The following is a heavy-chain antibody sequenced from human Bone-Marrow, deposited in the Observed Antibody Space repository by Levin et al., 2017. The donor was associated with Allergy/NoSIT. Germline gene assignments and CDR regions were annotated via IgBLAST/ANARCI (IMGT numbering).Heavy chain of an antibody. CDR1: EFTLRSYW. CDR2: IEQDASEK. CDR3: VREGNYGSFDQ. V-gene: IGHV3-7*04. J-gene: IGHJ4*02. D-gene: IGHD3-10*01. Sequence: GGSLRLSCAASEFTLRSYWMSWVRQAPGKGLEWVANIEQDASEKYYVDSVKGRFTISRDNAKNSMYLQMNSLRVEDTAVYYCVREGNYGSFDQWGQGTLVTVSP.